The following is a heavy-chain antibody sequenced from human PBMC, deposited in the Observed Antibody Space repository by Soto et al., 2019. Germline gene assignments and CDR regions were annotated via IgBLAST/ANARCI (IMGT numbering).Heavy chain of an antibody. J-gene: IGHJ6*02. CDR3: ARDWSGSYYYYYGMDV. V-gene: IGHV3-74*01. D-gene: IGHD1-26*01. CDR2: INSDGSST. Sequence: TGGSLRLSCAASGFTFSSYWMHWVRQAPGKGLVWVSRINSDGSSTSYADSVKGRFTISRDNAKNTLYLQMNSLRAEDTAVYYCARDWSGSYYYYYGMDVWGQGTTVTVSS. CDR1: GFTFSSYW.